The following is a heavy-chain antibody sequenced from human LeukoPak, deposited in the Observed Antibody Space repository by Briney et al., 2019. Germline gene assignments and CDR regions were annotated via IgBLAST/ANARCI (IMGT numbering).Heavy chain of an antibody. J-gene: IGHJ4*02. V-gene: IGHV3-48*04. Sequence: GGSLRLSCAASGFTLSTYTMNWVRQAPGKGLEWVSYISSSSTTIYYADSVKGRFTISRDNAKNTLYLQMNSLRAEDTAVYYCAREYGDRSDYWGRGTLVTVSS. CDR1: GFTLSTYT. CDR2: ISSSSTTI. CDR3: AREYGDRSDY. D-gene: IGHD4-17*01.